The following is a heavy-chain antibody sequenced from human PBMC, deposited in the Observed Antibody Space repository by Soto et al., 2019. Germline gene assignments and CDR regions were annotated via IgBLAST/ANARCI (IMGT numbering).Heavy chain of an antibody. CDR2: INPNSGGT. V-gene: IGHV1-2*04. Sequence: ASVKVSCKASGYTFTGYYMHWVRQAPGQGLEWMGWINPNSGGTNYAQKFQGWVTMTRDTSISTAYMELSRLRSDDTAVYYCARGLSIAAADPYFQHWGQGTLVTVSS. CDR1: GYTFTGYY. D-gene: IGHD6-13*01. CDR3: ARGLSIAAADPYFQH. J-gene: IGHJ1*01.